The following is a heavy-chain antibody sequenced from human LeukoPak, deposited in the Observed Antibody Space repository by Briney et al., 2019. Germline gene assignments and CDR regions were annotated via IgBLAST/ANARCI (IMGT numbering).Heavy chain of an antibody. CDR2: ISAYNGNT. CDR1: GYTFTSYG. CDR3: ATESYGSFDY. D-gene: IGHD4-17*01. J-gene: IGHJ4*02. Sequence: GASVKVSCKASGYTFTSYGISWVRQAPGQGLEWMGWISAYNGNTNYAQKLQGRVTMTEDTSTDTAYMELSSLRSEDTAVYYCATESYGSFDYWGQGTLVTVSS. V-gene: IGHV1-18*01.